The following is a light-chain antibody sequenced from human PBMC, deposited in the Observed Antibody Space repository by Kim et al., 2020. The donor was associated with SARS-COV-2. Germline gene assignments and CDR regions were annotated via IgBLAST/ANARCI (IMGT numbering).Light chain of an antibody. CDR2: KAS. V-gene: IGKV1-5*03. CDR1: QSISSW. J-gene: IGKJ2*03. CDR3: QQYNSYSPRYS. Sequence: SVGDRGTITCRASQSISSWLAWYQQKPGKAPKLLIYKASSLESGVPSRFSGSGSGTEFTLTISSLQPDDFATYYCQQYNSYSPRYSFGQGTKLEI.